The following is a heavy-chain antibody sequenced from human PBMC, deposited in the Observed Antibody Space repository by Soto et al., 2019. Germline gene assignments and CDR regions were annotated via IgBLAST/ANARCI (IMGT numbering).Heavy chain of an antibody. CDR3: AHLYRAASGTRYDFDC. J-gene: IGHJ4*02. Sequence: QITLKESGPTLVKPTQTLTLTCTFSGFSFTTDGMGVGWIRQPPGKALEWLALIYWDDDKRYSPPLKSRLTTTKAAYRNQVVLTLTNMDPADTATYYCAHLYRAASGTRYDFDCWGQGTLVPVSS. V-gene: IGHV2-5*02. D-gene: IGHD6-13*01. CDR2: IYWDDDK. CDR1: GFSFTTDGMG.